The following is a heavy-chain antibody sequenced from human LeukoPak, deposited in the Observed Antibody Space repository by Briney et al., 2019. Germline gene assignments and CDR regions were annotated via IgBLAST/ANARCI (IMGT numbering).Heavy chain of an antibody. CDR3: AKERVSVVSYYYYYGMDV. CDR1: GFTFITYA. J-gene: IGHJ6*02. D-gene: IGHD6-13*01. CDR2: ISGTGGST. V-gene: IGHV3-23*01. Sequence: PGGSLRLSCAASGFTFITYAMTWVRQAPGKGLEWVSAISGTGGSTYYADSVRGRFTISRDNSKNTLYLQMNSLRAEDTAVYYCAKERVSVVSYYYYYGMDVWGQGTTVTVSS.